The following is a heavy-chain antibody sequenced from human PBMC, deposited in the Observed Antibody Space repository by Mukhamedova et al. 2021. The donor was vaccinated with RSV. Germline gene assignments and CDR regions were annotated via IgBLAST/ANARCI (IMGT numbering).Heavy chain of an antibody. D-gene: IGHD3-22*01. CDR1: SSYA. CDR3: ARGSKYYYDSSHFDY. V-gene: IGHV3-30*04. Sequence: SSYAMHWVRQAPGKGLEWVAVISYDGSNKYYADSVKGRFTISRDNSKNTLYLQMNSLRAEDTAVYYCARGSKYYYDSSHFDYLGQ. CDR2: ISYDGSNK. J-gene: IGHJ4*02.